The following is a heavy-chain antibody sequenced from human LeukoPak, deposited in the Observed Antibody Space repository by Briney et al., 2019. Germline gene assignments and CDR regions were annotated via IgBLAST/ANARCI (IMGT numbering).Heavy chain of an antibody. CDR3: ARLDNEYKPLKTADN. CDR1: DYTFIKFG. J-gene: IGHJ4*02. V-gene: IGHV1-18*01. CDR2: ISGHNVKT. D-gene: IGHD1-1*01. Sequence: ASVKVSCKASDYTFIKFGVIWVRQTPGQGLEWMGWISGHNVKTEYAQKFHDRVTMTTDTSSATAYMELRSLRSDDTAVYFCARLDNEYKPLKTADNWGQGTLVTVSS.